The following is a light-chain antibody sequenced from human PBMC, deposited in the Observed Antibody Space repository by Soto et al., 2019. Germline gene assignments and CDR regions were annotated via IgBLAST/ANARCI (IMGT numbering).Light chain of an antibody. CDR1: QSVSSSR. J-gene: IGKJ5*01. Sequence: EIVLTQSPGTLSLSPGERATLSCRAIQSVSSSRLAWYQQMTGQAPSLLMHGASNRATGIPDRFSGSGSGTDFTPTISRLESEDFAVYYCQQRSNWHPGTFGQGTRLAI. CDR3: QQRSNWHPGT. CDR2: GAS. V-gene: IGKV3D-20*02.